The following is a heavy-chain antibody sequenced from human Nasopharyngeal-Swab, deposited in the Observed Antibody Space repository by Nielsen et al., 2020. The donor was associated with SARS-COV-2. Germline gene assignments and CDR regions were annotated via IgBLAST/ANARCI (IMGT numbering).Heavy chain of an antibody. V-gene: IGHV4-34*01. CDR3: ARGFGFGAYLI. J-gene: IGHJ3*02. CDR2: INHSGST. Sequence: WIRQPPGKGLEWIGEINHSGSTNYNPSLKSRVTISVDTYTNQFSLKLSSVTAADTAVYYCARGFGFGAYLIWGQGTMVTVSS. D-gene: IGHD3-10*01.